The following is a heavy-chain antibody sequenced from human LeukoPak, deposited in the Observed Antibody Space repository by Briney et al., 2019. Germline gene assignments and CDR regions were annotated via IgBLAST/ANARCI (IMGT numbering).Heavy chain of an antibody. CDR3: AKCRDGYNPDY. V-gene: IGHV3-23*01. Sequence: GGSLRLSCAASGFTFSSYAMSWVRQAPGXXLEWVSGISGSGSSTNYAASVKGRFTISRDNSKNTLYLQMNSLRAEDTAVYYCAKCRDGYNPDYWGQGTLVTVSS. D-gene: IGHD5-24*01. J-gene: IGHJ4*02. CDR1: GFTFSSYA. CDR2: ISGSGSST.